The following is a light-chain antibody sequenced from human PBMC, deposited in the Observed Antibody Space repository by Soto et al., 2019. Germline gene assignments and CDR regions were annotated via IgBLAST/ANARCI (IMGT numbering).Light chain of an antibody. Sequence: EIVLTQSPGTLSLSPGERATLSCRASQSVSSNYVAGYQQRPGQGPRLLIYGASTRATGIPHRFSGSGSGTDFTVTISRLEPEGFEVYYCQEYGSSPLAFSPGTKVDIK. J-gene: IGKJ3*01. CDR1: QSVSSNY. CDR3: QEYGSSPLA. V-gene: IGKV3-20*01. CDR2: GAS.